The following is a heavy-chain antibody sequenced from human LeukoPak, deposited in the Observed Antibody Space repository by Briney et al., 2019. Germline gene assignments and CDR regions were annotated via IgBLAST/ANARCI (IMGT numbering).Heavy chain of an antibody. CDR1: GFTFSSYD. CDR3: VRESSGWYPFDY. Sequence: GGSLRLSCAASGFTFSSYDMHWVRQAPGKGLEWVSYISSSGTTIYYADSVKGRFTISRDNARNSLYLQMNSLRADDTAVYYCVRESSGWYPFDYWGQGTLVTVSS. V-gene: IGHV3-48*03. J-gene: IGHJ4*02. D-gene: IGHD6-19*01. CDR2: ISSSGTTI.